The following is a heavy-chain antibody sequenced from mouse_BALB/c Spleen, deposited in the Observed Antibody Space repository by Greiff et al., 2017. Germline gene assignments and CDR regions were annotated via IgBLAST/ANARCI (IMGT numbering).Heavy chain of an antibody. CDR2: INPYNGAT. CDR1: GYSFTGYY. CDR3: AREFHYFDY. Sequence: VQLKQSGPELVKPGASVKISCKASGYSFTGYYMHWVKQSHVKSLEWIGRINPYNGATSYNQNFKDKASLTVDKSSSTAYMELHSLTSEDSAVYYCAREFHYFDYWGQGTTLTVSS. V-gene: IGHV1-31*01. J-gene: IGHJ2*01.